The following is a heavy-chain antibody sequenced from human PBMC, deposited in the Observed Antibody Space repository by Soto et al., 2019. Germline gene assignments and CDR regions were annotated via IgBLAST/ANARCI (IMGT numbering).Heavy chain of an antibody. Sequence: EVQLVESGGGLVQPGGSLRLSCVVSGFTFSKYWMTWVRQAPGKGPEWVANIKEDGGQNYYVDFVRGRFTISRDNAKNSLSLQISSGRAEDTAVYCCARNRLEFRDDAFDIWGQGTMVIVSS. D-gene: IGHD1-1*01. CDR3: ARNRLEFRDDAFDI. J-gene: IGHJ3*02. CDR2: IKEDGGQN. V-gene: IGHV3-7*01. CDR1: GFTFSKYW.